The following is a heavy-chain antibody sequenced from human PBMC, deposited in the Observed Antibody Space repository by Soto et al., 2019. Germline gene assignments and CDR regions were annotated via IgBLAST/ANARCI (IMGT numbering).Heavy chain of an antibody. CDR3: ARGLGDFDFWSAQSPPYYMDV. J-gene: IGHJ6*03. V-gene: IGHV1-18*01. CDR2: INPYNGNT. Sequence: ASVKVSCKASGYTFTYYGITWVRQAPGQGLEWMGWINPYNGNTNYAQRLQGSVTMTTDTSTSTAYMELRSLTSDDTAVYFCARGLGDFDFWSAQSPPYYMDVWGKGTTVTVSS. CDR1: GYTFTYYG. D-gene: IGHD3-3*01.